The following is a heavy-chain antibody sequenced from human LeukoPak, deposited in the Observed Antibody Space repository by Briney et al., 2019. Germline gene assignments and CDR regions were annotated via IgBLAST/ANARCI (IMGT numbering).Heavy chain of an antibody. D-gene: IGHD5-24*01. V-gene: IGHV3-7*01. Sequence: GGSLRLSCVGSGFTFRSHWVNWVRQSPGKGLEWVANIKPDGIDKYYVDSARGRFTVSRDNAKNSAFLQMNSPRAEDTAIYYCATISAQTFDIWGQGTLVSVSS. CDR1: GFTFRSHW. J-gene: IGHJ3*02. CDR3: ATISAQTFDI. CDR2: IKPDGIDK.